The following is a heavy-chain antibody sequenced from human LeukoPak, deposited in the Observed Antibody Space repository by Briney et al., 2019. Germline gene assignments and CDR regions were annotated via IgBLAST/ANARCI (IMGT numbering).Heavy chain of an antibody. CDR2: IRSKAYRATT. CDR3: ARGPIQLWIHNAMDV. Sequence: GGSLRLSCIGSGFIFGDHAMSWVRRAPGKGLEWVGFIRSKAYRATTEYAASVKGRFTISRDDSASIAYLQMNSLRTEDTAVYYCARGPIQLWIHNAMDVWGQGTTVTVSS. CDR1: GFIFGDHA. D-gene: IGHD5-24*01. J-gene: IGHJ6*02. V-gene: IGHV3-49*04.